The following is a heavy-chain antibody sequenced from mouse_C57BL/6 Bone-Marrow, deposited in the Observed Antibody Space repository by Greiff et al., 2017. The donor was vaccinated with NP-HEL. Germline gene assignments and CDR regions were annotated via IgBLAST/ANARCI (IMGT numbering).Heavy chain of an antibody. CDR3: ARAPNWAFYAMDY. CDR2: SRNKANDYTT. J-gene: IGHJ4*01. CDR1: GFTFSDFY. V-gene: IGHV7-1*01. D-gene: IGHD4-1*02. Sequence: EVKVVESGGGLVQSGRSLRLSCATSGFTFSDFYMEWVRQAPGKGLEWIAASRNKANDYTTEYSASVKGRFIVSRDTSQSILYLQMNALRAEDTAIYYCARAPNWAFYAMDYWGQGTSVTVSS.